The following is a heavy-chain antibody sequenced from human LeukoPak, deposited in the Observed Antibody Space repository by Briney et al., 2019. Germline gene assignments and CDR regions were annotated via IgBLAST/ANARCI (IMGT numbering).Heavy chain of an antibody. D-gene: IGHD5-24*01. CDR1: GFTFSSSE. CDR3: ARGGLEPFDY. Sequence: GGSLRLSCAASGFTFSSSERNWVRQAPGKGLEWVSYIRSTGTTIYYADSVKGRFTISRDNAKNSLYLQMNSLRVEDTAVYYCARGGLEPFDYWGQGTLVAVSS. V-gene: IGHV3-48*03. CDR2: IRSTGTTI. J-gene: IGHJ4*02.